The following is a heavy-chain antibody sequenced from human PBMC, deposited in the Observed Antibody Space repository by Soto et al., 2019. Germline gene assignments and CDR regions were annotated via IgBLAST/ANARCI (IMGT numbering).Heavy chain of an antibody. CDR2: ISSSGSTI. CDR3: ARDSFTIFGVSTSYYYYGMDV. Sequence: EVQLVESGGGLVQPGGSLRLSCAASGFTFSSYEMNWVRQAPGKGLEWVSYISSSGSTIYYADSVKGRFTISRDNANNSLYLQMNSLRAEDTAVYYCARDSFTIFGVSTSYYYYGMDVWGQGTTVTVSS. D-gene: IGHD3-3*01. V-gene: IGHV3-48*03. CDR1: GFTFSSYE. J-gene: IGHJ6*02.